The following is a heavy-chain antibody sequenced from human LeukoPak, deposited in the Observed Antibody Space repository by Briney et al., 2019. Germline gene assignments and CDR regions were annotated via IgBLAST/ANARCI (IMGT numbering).Heavy chain of an antibody. CDR2: ISGDGVST. J-gene: IGHJ4*02. CDR3: ARGSGKFDY. Sequence: GGSLRLSCVASGLPIGDFAMHWVRQAPGQGLEWVSLISGDGVSTFFTDSVKGRFSISRDNSKNSLFLEMSGLKTEDTAMYYCARGSGKFDYWGQGTLVAVSS. CDR1: GLPIGDFA. V-gene: IGHV3-43*02.